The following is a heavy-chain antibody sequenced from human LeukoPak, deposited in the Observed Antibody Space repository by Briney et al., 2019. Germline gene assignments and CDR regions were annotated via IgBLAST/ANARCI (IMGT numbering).Heavy chain of an antibody. CDR3: AREAHCFDI. V-gene: IGHV4-38-2*02. CDR2: IYHSGST. Sequence: SETLSLTCTVSGYSISSGYYWGWIRQPPGKGLEWIGSIYHSGSTYYNPSLKSRVTISVDTSKNQFSLKLSSVTAADTAVYYCAREAHCFDIWGQGTMVTVSS. J-gene: IGHJ3*02. CDR1: GYSISSGYY.